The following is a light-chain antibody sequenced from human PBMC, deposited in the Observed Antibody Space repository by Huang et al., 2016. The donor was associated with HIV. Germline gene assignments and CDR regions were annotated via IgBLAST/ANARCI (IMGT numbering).Light chain of an antibody. CDR1: QGISSY. J-gene: IGKJ1*01. CDR2: AAS. V-gene: IGKV1-9*01. CDR3: QQLNSYPPT. Sequence: IQLTQSPSSLSASVGDRVTITCRASQGISSYLAWYQQKPGKAPKLLIYAASTLQSVFPSRFSGSGSGTDFTLTISSLQPEDFATYHCQQLNSYPPTFGQGTKVEIK.